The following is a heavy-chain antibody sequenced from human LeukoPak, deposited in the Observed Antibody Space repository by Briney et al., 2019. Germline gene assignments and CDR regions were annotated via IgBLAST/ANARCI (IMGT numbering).Heavy chain of an antibody. CDR2: INSNTGGT. J-gene: IGHJ4*02. Sequence: GASLKLSCTASGDIFTVSFIHWVRQAPGQGLEWMGWINSNTGGTKFAQKFQGRVTMTRDTSINTAYMELSSLRSDDTAVYYCARADPVAYWGQGTQVTVSS. V-gene: IGHV1-2*02. CDR3: ARADPVAY. CDR1: GDIFTVSF.